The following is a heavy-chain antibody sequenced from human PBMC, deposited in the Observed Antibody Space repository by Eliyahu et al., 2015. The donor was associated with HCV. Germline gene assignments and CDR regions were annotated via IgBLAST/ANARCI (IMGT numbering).Heavy chain of an antibody. Sequence: EVQLVESGGGLVQPGXSLRLSCAASGLXSSIFWMSWVRQAPGKGLEWVASRKQDGSVEHYVDSVKGRFTISGDNAKKSVYLQMNSLRDEDTAVYYCASLRGTRTIFEYWGQGILVTVSS. J-gene: IGHJ4*02. V-gene: IGHV3-7*01. CDR3: ASLRGTRTIFEY. CDR1: GLXSSIFW. D-gene: IGHD3-10*01. CDR2: RKQDGSVE.